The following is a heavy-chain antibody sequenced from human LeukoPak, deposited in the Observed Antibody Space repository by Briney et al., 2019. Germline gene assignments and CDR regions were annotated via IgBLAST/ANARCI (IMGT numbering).Heavy chain of an antibody. CDR2: ISSSSSYI. CDR1: GFTFSNYS. D-gene: IGHD5-18*01. CDR3: ATPGDTAMVFESDY. Sequence: GGSLRLSCAASGFTFSNYSMNWVRQAPGKGLEWVSSISSSSSYIYYADSVKGRFTISRDNAKNSLYLQMNSLRAEDTAVYYCATPGDTAMVFESDYWGQGTLVTVSS. J-gene: IGHJ4*02. V-gene: IGHV3-21*01.